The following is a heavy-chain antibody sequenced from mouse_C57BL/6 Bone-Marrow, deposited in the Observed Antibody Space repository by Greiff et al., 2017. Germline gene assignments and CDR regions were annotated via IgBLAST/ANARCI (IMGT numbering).Heavy chain of an antibody. CDR3: ARCGYYGFAY. D-gene: IGHD2-3*01. Sequence: VKLQQPGAELVRPGSSVKLSCKASGYTFTSYWMHWVKQRPIQGLEWIGNIDPSDSETHYNQKFKDKATLTVDKSSSTAYMQLSSLTSEDSAVYYCARCGYYGFAYWGQGTLVTVSA. V-gene: IGHV1-52*01. J-gene: IGHJ3*01. CDR2: IDPSDSET. CDR1: GYTFTSYW.